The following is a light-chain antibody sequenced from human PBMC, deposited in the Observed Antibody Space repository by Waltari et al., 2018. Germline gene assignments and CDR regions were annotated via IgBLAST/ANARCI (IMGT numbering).Light chain of an antibody. CDR3: QQYSTYSRT. Sequence: DIQMTQSPSTLSASVGDRITVTCRASQSVSGWLAWYQQKPGKAPNLLIYKASSLESGVPSRFSGSGSGTEFTLTISSLQPEDFATYYCQQYSTYSRTFGQGTKVEIK. V-gene: IGKV1-5*03. CDR1: QSVSGW. J-gene: IGKJ1*01. CDR2: KAS.